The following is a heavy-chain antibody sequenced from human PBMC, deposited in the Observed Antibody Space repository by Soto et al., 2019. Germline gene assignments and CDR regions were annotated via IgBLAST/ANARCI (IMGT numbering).Heavy chain of an antibody. V-gene: IGHV4-4*07. CDR1: GGSISSYY. CDR3: ARDSPYPGYDHSSQGDFDY. J-gene: IGHJ4*02. Sequence: QVQLLESGPGLVKPSETLSLTCTVSGGSISSYYWSWIRQPAGKGLEWIGRIYTSGSINYNPSLRSRVTMSVAPSKNQCSLKLRSVTAADTAVYYCARDSPYPGYDHSSQGDFDYWGQGTLVTVSS. D-gene: IGHD5-12*01. CDR2: IYTSGSI.